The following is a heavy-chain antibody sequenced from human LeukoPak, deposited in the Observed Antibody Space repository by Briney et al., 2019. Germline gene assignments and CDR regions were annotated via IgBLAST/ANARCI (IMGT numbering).Heavy chain of an antibody. CDR1: GFTFSSYG. CDR3: AKGRILGSYYSPLDY. J-gene: IGHJ4*02. V-gene: IGHV3-30*18. CDR2: ISYDGSNK. D-gene: IGHD3-10*01. Sequence: GGSLRLSCAASGFTFSSYGMHWVRQAPGKGPEWVAVISYDGSNKYYADSVKGRFIISRDNSKNTLYLQMNSLRAEDTAVYYCAKGRILGSYYSPLDYWGQGTLVTDSS.